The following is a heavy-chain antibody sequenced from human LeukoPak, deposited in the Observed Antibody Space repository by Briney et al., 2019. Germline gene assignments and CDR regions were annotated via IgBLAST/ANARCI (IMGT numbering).Heavy chain of an antibody. CDR1: GFTFSSYV. Sequence: GGSLRLSCAASGFTFSSYVMSWVRQAPGKGLEWVSAISGSGGSTYYADSVKGRFTIFRDNSKNTLYLQMNSLRAEDTAVYYCAKDPTWIQLWPHNWFDPWGQGTLVTVSS. V-gene: IGHV3-23*01. J-gene: IGHJ5*02. CDR2: ISGSGGST. D-gene: IGHD5-18*01. CDR3: AKDPTWIQLWPHNWFDP.